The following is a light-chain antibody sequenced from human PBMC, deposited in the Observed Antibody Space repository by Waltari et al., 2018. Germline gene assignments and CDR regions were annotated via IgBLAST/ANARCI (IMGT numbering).Light chain of an antibody. CDR3: QQYCSTHPWT. CDR2: GAS. Sequence: EIVLTQSPGTLSLSLGERATLPCRARQSVSSSYLASYQQKPGQAPRLLIYGASSSATGIPDRSSGSGSGTDFTLTISRLEPEDFAVYYCQQYCSTHPWTFGQGTKVEIK. J-gene: IGKJ1*01. V-gene: IGKV3-20*01. CDR1: QSVSSSY.